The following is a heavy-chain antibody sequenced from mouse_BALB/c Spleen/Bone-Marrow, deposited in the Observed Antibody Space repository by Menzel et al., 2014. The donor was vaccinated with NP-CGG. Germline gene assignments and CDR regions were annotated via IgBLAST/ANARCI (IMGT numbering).Heavy chain of an antibody. Sequence: VQLVESGAELVKPGASVKLSCKASGYTFTTYYIYWVKQRPGQGLEWIGGINPSNGGSSFNEKFKNKATLIVDESSTTVYIQLSGLTSEDSAVYFCTRSGRHYYSFAFWGQGTLVTVSA. CDR3: TRSGRHYYSFAF. D-gene: IGHD1-2*01. CDR1: GYTFTTYY. CDR2: INPSNGGS. V-gene: IGHV1S81*02. J-gene: IGHJ3*01.